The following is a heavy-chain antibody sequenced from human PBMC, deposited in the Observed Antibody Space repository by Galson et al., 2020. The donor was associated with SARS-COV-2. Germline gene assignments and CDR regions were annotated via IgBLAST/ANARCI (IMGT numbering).Heavy chain of an antibody. D-gene: IGHD6-19*01. CDR2: IYWDGSNK. J-gene: IGHJ5*01. V-gene: IGHV3-33*01. Sequence: GESLKISCAASGFTFISSAMHWVRQAPGKGLEWVAMIYWDGSNKYYADSVKGRFTISRDNSKNTVDLQMNSLRDEDTAVYYCARDPPQSGWAFDSWGQGTLVTVSS. CDR3: ARDPPQSGWAFDS. CDR1: GFTFISSA.